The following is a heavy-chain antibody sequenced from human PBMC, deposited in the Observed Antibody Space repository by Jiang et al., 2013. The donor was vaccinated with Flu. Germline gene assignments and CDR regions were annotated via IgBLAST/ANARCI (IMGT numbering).Heavy chain of an antibody. D-gene: IGHD1/OR15-1a*01. CDR1: GYTFTKFT. CDR2: IHPGNGNT. J-gene: IGHJ4*02. V-gene: IGHV1-3*01. CDR3: ARDDGTTWLQDS. Sequence: AEVKKPGASVEVSCKTSGYTFTKFTMHWVRQAPGQRLEWMGWIHPGNGNTKYSQKFQGRVTITSDTSASTVYMELSGLRSEDTAVYFCARDDGTTWLQDSWGQGTLVTVSS.